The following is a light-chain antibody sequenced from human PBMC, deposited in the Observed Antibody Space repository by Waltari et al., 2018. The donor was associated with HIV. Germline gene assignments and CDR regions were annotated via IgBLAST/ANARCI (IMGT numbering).Light chain of an antibody. CDR2: ATS. CDR3: LQALSFPLT. V-gene: IGKV1-12*01. CDR1: QGLTSY. J-gene: IGKJ3*01. Sequence: DIQVTQSPSSLSASVGDSVTITCRANQGLTSYLAWYQKKPGNTPKFLISATSSLRGGVPSRFGGSGSGTDFTLIINNLQPEDFATYYCLQALSFPLTFGPGTKVDVK.